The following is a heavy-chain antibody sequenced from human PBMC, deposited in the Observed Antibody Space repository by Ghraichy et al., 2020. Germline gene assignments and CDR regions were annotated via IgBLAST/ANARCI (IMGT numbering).Heavy chain of an antibody. J-gene: IGHJ4*02. CDR1: GFTFSGYS. D-gene: IGHD1-1*01. V-gene: IGHV3-48*02. Sequence: GGSLRLSCAASGFTFSGYSMNWVRQAPGKGLEWVSYISSSSSSIYYGDSVKGRFTISRDNAKNSLYLQMNSLRDEDTAVYYCARATPITESKPQNPWNPRVLYYFDYWGQGTLVTVSS. CDR2: ISSSSSSI. CDR3: ARATPITESKPQNPWNPRVLYYFDY.